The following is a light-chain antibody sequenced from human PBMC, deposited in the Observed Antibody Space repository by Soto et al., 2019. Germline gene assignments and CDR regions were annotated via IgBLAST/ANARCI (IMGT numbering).Light chain of an antibody. Sequence: IQMTQSPSSVSASVGDTVTITCRASQGIRSWLAWYQQKPGTAPKLLIYKASTLKSGVPSRFSGSGSGTEFTLTISSLQPDDFATYYCQHYNSYSEAFGQGTKVDIK. V-gene: IGKV1-5*03. CDR3: QHYNSYSEA. J-gene: IGKJ1*01. CDR2: KAS. CDR1: QGIRSW.